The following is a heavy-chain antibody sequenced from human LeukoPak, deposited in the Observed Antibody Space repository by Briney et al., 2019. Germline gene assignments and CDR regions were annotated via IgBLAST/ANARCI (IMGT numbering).Heavy chain of an antibody. CDR2: IIPIFGTA. V-gene: IGHV1-69*05. D-gene: IGHD3-22*01. CDR1: GGTFSSYA. CDR3: ARTGHDSSGYSFDY. J-gene: IGHJ4*02. Sequence: GASVKVSCKASGGTFSSYAISWVRQAPGQGLEWMGGIIPIFGTANYAQKFQGRVTMTRDTSTSTVYMELSSLRSEDTAVYYCARTGHDSSGYSFDYWGQGTLVTVSS.